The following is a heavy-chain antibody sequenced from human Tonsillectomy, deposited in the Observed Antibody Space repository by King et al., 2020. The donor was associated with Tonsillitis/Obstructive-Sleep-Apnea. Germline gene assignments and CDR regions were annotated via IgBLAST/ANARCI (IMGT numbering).Heavy chain of an antibody. CDR1: GGSFSGYY. CDR3: ARDYFYHSGGYYDY. J-gene: IGHJ4*02. CDR2: INYSGST. Sequence: VQLQQWGAGLLKSSETLSLTCAVYGGSFSGYYWSWIRQPPGKGLEWIGEINYSGSTNNNPSLKSRVTISLDTSKNQFSLNLSSVTAADTAVYYCARDYFYHSGGYYDYWGQGTLVTVSS. V-gene: IGHV4-34*01. D-gene: IGHD3-22*01.